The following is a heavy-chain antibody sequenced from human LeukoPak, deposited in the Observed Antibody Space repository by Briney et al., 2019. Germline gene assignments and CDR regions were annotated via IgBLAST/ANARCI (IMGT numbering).Heavy chain of an antibody. CDR1: GFTFSSYA. Sequence: TGGSLRLSCAASGFTFSSYAMHWVRQAPGKGLEWVAVISYDGRNKFYADSVKGRFTISRDNSKNTLYLQMNSLGAEDTALYHCAKGGRLVARVFYWGQGTLVTVSS. CDR3: AKGGRLVARVFY. J-gene: IGHJ4*02. CDR2: ISYDGRNK. V-gene: IGHV3-30*04. D-gene: IGHD2-8*02.